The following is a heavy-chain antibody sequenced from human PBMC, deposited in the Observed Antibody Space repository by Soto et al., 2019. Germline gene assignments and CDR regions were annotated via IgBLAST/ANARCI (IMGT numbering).Heavy chain of an antibody. V-gene: IGHV3-23*01. CDR2: IGGSGRRGGIT. CDR3: ARAPFTIYDTSGYYDY. Sequence: HPGGSLRLSCAASGFSFERYGMSWVRQAPGKGLEWVSFIGGSGRRGGITYYAWSVKGRFTISRDNAKNTLFLQMNSLRAEDTAVYYCARAPFTIYDTSGYYDYWGQGTLVTVSS. D-gene: IGHD3-22*01. CDR1: GFSFERYG. J-gene: IGHJ4*02.